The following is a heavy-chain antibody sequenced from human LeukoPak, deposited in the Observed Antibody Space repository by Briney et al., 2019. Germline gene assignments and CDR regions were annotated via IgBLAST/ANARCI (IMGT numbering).Heavy chain of an antibody. CDR3: ARRGVYYDSSGYYHYFDY. V-gene: IGHV5-51*01. J-gene: IGHJ4*02. CDR2: IYPGDSDT. CDR1: GYSFTSYW. D-gene: IGHD3-22*01. Sequence: GESLKISCKGSGYSFTSYWIGWVRQMPGKGLEWMGIIYPGDSDTRYSPSFQGQVTISADKSISTAYLQWSSLKASDTAMYYCARRGVYYDSSGYYHYFDYWGQGTLVTVSS.